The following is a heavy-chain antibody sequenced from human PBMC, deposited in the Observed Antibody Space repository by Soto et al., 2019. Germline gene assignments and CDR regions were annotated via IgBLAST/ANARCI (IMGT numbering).Heavy chain of an antibody. Sequence: QVQLVQSGAEVKKPGASVKVSCRASGYTFSNDAITWVRQAPGQGLEWMGWVSAYNGNTNYAQKFKGRVTMTTDTTTSTAYMEIRSLGYDHPAGYFCARASRYYWNYMMYWGQGTLVTVSS. V-gene: IGHV1-18*01. CDR2: VSAYNGNT. J-gene: IGHJ4*02. CDR1: GYTFSNDA. CDR3: ARASRYYWNYMMY. D-gene: IGHD1-7*01.